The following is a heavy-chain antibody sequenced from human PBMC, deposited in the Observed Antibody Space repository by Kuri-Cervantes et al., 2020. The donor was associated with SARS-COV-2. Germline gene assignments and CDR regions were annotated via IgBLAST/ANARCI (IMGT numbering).Heavy chain of an antibody. CDR1: GFTFSSYS. CDR3: AKGCSSTSCYKVLYY. J-gene: IGHJ4*02. Sequence: GGSLRLSCAASGFTFSSYSMNWVRQAPGKGLEWVAFIRYDGSNKYYADSVKGRFTISRDNSKNTLYLQMNSLRAEDTAVYYCAKGCSSTSCYKVLYYWGQGTLVTVSS. D-gene: IGHD2-2*02. CDR2: IRYDGSNK. V-gene: IGHV3-30*02.